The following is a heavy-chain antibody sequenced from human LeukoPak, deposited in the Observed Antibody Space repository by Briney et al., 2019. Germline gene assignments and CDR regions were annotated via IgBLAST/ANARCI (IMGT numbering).Heavy chain of an antibody. D-gene: IGHD3-22*01. J-gene: IGHJ4*02. Sequence: GGSLRLSCAASGFTFSTYWMHWVRQAPGKGLGWVPRINTDGSSICYADSVKGRFTISRDNAKNTLYLQMNSLRAEDTAVYYCARDFTPSKYYDSSAYYDYWGQGTLVTVSS. CDR1: GFTFSTYW. CDR2: INTDGSSI. V-gene: IGHV3-74*01. CDR3: ARDFTPSKYYDSSAYYDY.